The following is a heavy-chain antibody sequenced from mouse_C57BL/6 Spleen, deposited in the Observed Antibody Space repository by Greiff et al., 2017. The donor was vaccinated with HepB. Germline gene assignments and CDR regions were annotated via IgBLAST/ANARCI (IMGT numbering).Heavy chain of an antibody. J-gene: IGHJ3*01. CDR3: TRGDYYGSSLFAY. D-gene: IGHD1-1*01. CDR1: GYTFTDYE. CDR2: IDPETGGT. V-gene: IGHV1-15*01. Sequence: QVQLKESGAELVRPGASVTLSCKASGYTFTDYEMHWVKQTPVHGLEWIGAIDPETGGTAYNQKFKGKAILTADKSSSTAYMELRSLTSEDSAVYYCTRGDYYGSSLFAYWGQGTLVTVSA.